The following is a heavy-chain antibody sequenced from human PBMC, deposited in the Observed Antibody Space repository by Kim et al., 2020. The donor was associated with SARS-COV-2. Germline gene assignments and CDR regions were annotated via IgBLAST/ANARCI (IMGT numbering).Heavy chain of an antibody. D-gene: IGHD3-9*01. Sequence: SETLSLTCTVSGGSISSYYWGWIRQPPGKGLEWIGYIYYSGSTNYNPSLKSRVTISVDTSKNQFSLKLSSVTAADTAVYYCAANYWGDDILTGKGYWGQGTLVTVSS. V-gene: IGHV4-59*01. CDR3: AANYWGDDILTGKGY. CDR1: GGSISSYY. CDR2: IYYSGST. J-gene: IGHJ4*02.